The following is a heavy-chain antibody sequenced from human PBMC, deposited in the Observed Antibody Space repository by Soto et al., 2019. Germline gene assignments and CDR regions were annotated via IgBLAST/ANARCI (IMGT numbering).Heavy chain of an antibody. CDR2: IYYSGST. D-gene: IGHD2-21*01. CDR1: GGSISSYY. CDR3: ARVPRGGDCFDY. Sequence: PSETLSLTCTVSGGSISSYYWSWIRQPPGKGLEWIGYIYYSGSTNYNPPLKSRATISVNTSKNQFSLKLSSVTAADTAVYYCARVPRGGDCFDYWGQGTLVTVSS. J-gene: IGHJ4*02. V-gene: IGHV4-59*01.